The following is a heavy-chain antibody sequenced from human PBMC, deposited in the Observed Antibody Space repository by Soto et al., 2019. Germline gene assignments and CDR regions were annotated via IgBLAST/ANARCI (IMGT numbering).Heavy chain of an antibody. CDR3: AREGGSIGGWFGRKFDS. V-gene: IGHV3-23*01. J-gene: IGHJ4*02. Sequence: LRLSCAASGFTFSTHAMSWVRQAPGKGLEWVSSISSGGSTTFYAASVEGRFTISRDKSKNTLYLQMNSLRADDTAVYYCAREGGSIGGWFGRKFDSWGQGTQVTVSS. CDR1: GFTFSTHA. D-gene: IGHD6-19*01. CDR2: ISSGGSTT.